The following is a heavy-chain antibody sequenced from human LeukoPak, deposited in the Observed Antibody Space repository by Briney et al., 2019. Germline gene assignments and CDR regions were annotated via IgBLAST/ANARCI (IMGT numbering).Heavy chain of an antibody. Sequence: SETLSLTCAVHGGSFSGYYWGWIRQPPGKGLEWIGSIYYSGSTYYNPSLKSRVTISVDTSKNQFSLKLSSVTAADTAVYYCARRLVQFYDFWSGYQGPFDYWGQGTLVTVSS. V-gene: IGHV4-39*01. J-gene: IGHJ4*02. D-gene: IGHD3-3*01. CDR3: ARRLVQFYDFWSGYQGPFDY. CDR1: GGSFSGYY. CDR2: IYYSGST.